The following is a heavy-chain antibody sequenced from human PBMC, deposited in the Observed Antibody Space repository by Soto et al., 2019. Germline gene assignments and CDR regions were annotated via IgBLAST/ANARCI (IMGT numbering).Heavy chain of an antibody. CDR3: AKGTGHDYGDYDTGIDY. J-gene: IGHJ4*02. Sequence: PGGSLRLSCAASGFTFSSYAMSWVRQAPGKGLDWVSSISGSGGSTYYADTVKGRFTISRDNSKNTLYLQMNSLKAEDTAVYYCAKGTGHDYGDYDTGIDYWGQGTLVTVSS. D-gene: IGHD4-17*01. CDR2: ISGSGGST. V-gene: IGHV3-23*01. CDR1: GFTFSSYA.